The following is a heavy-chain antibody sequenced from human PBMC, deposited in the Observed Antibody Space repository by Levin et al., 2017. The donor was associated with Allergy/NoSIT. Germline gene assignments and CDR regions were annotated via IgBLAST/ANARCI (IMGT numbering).Heavy chain of an antibody. CDR1: GFTLSSYW. CDR3: ARGVVVTAPGFFDL. J-gene: IGHJ2*01. Sequence: GGSLRLSCEASGFTLSSYWMHWVRQAPGKGLVWVSRIKSDGSSISYADSVKGRFTISRDNAKNTLYLEMNSLRPEDTAVCYCARGVVVTAPGFFDLWGRGTLVTVSS. V-gene: IGHV3-74*01. CDR2: IKSDGSSI. D-gene: IGHD2-21*02.